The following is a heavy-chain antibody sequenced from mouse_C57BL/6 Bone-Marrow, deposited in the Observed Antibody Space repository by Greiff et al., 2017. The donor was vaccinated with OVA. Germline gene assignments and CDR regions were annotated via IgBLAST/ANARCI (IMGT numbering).Heavy chain of an antibody. Sequence: QVQLQQPGAELVKPGASVKLSCKASGYTFTSYWMHWVKQRLGQGLEWIGMIHPNSGSTNYNEKFKSKATLTVDKSSSTAYMQLSSLTSEDSAVYYCASYYSNYPFAYWGQGTLVTVSA. CDR3: ASYYSNYPFAY. J-gene: IGHJ3*01. V-gene: IGHV1-64*01. D-gene: IGHD2-5*01. CDR1: GYTFTSYW. CDR2: IHPNSGST.